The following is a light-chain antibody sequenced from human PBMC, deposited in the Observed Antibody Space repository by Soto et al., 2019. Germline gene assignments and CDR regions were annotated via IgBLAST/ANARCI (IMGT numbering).Light chain of an antibody. CDR1: QSVNTD. CDR2: GAS. J-gene: IGKJ4*01. Sequence: EMVMTQSPATLSVSPGERATLSCMASQSVNTDLAWYQQKPGQAPRLLIYGASSRATGIPDRFSGSGSGTDFTLTISRLEPEDFAVYYCQQFSSYPLTFGGGTKVDIK. CDR3: QQFSSYPLT. V-gene: IGKV3-20*01.